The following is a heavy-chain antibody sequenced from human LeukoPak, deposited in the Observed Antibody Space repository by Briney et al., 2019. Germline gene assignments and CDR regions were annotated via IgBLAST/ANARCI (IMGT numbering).Heavy chain of an antibody. J-gene: IGHJ4*02. CDR1: GFTFSSYS. CDR2: ISSSSSYI. CDR3: ARALYSSSSFDY. V-gene: IGHV3-21*01. Sequence: GGSLRLSCAASGFTFSSYSMNWFRQAPGKGLEGVSSISSSSSYIYYADSVKGRFTISRDNAKNSLYLQMNSLRAEDTAVYYCARALYSSSSFDYWGQGTLVTVSS. D-gene: IGHD6-6*01.